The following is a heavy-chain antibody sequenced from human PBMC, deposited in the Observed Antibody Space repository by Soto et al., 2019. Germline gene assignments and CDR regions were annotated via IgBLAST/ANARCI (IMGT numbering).Heavy chain of an antibody. CDR2: IYYSGST. CDR1: GGSFSSGDYY. Sequence: SETLSLTCTVSGGSFSSGDYYWSWIRQPPGKGLEWIGYIYYSGSTYYNPSLKSRVTISVDRSRTQFSLKMSSVTAADTAVYYCARGRVVVPAAVMFNCLDPWGQGALVTVSS. CDR3: ARGRVVVPAAVMFNCLDP. J-gene: IGHJ5*02. D-gene: IGHD2-2*01. V-gene: IGHV4-30-4*01.